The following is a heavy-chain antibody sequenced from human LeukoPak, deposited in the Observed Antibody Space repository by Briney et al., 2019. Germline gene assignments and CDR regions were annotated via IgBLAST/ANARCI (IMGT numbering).Heavy chain of an antibody. J-gene: IGHJ6*02. D-gene: IGHD5-18*01. CDR3: ARDQRYSYGNYYYYGMDV. CDR2: IYYSGST. V-gene: IGHV4-59*01. Sequence: PSETLSLTCTVSGGSISSYYWSWIRQPPGKGLEWIGYIYYSGSTNYNPSLKSRVTISVDTSKNQFSLKLSSVTAADTAVYYCARDQRYSYGNYYYYGMDVWGQGTTVTVSS. CDR1: GGSISSYY.